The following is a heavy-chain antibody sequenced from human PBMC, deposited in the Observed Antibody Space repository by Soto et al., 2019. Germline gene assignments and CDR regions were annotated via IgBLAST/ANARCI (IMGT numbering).Heavy chain of an antibody. D-gene: IGHD3-10*01. Sequence: QVQLQESGPGLVKPSQTLSLTCTVSGGSISSGGYYWSWIRQHPGKGLEWIGYIYYSGSTYYNPSLKRRVTISIDTSNNQFSLKLSSVTAADTAVYYCARESLLVRGVNVDYWGQGTLVTVSS. CDR3: ARESLLVRGVNVDY. J-gene: IGHJ4*02. V-gene: IGHV4-31*03. CDR2: IYYSGST. CDR1: GGSISSGGYY.